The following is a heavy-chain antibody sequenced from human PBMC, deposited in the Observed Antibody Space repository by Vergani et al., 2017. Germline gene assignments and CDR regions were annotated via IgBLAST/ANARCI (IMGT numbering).Heavy chain of an antibody. D-gene: IGHD3-9*01. V-gene: IGHV3-11*04. CDR3: ARETDTGSSVSYNYYAMDV. J-gene: IGHJ6*02. CDR1: GFTFSDHY. CDR2: MSSGDSI. Sequence: VRLVESGGGLVKPGGSLRLSCAASGFTFSDHYMSWVRQAPGKGLEWISYMSSGDSIYYADSVKGRFTVSRDNTKNTLYLQMNSLRAEDTAVYYCARETDTGSSVSYNYYAMDVWGQGTTVSVSS.